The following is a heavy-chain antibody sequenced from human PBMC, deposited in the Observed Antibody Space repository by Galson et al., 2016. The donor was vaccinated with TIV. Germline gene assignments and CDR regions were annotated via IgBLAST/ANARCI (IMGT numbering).Heavy chain of an antibody. Sequence: SVKVSCKVSGHSLNELVIHWVRQAPGKGLEWMGGFDPEVAKTVHAQKLQDRVTMAADTSTNTAYMELGSLRFEDTAVYYCATVAWFPGLSLDTWGQGTLVTVSS. V-gene: IGHV1-24*01. CDR2: FDPEVAKT. CDR3: ATVAWFPGLSLDT. D-gene: IGHD2/OR15-2a*01. CDR1: GHSLNELV. J-gene: IGHJ5*02.